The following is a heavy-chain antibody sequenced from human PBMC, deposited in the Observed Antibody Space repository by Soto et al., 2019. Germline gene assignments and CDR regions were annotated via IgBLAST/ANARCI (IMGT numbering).Heavy chain of an antibody. CDR3: GRGYARCDY. D-gene: IGHD2-15*01. CDR2: IKADGSEK. Sequence: EVQLVESGGGLVQPGGSLRLSCVASGFTFSSYWMSWFRQAPGKGPEWVANIKADGSEKYYVDSVKGRFTISRDNVKNSLYLQMNSLRAEDTAVYYCGRGYARCDYWGQGTLVTVSS. V-gene: IGHV3-7*03. CDR1: GFTFSSYW. J-gene: IGHJ4*02.